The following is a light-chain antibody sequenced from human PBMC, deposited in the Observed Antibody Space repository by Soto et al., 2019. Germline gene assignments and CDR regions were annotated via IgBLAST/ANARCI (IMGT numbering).Light chain of an antibody. Sequence: EIVLTQSPGTLSLSPGERATLSCRASQSVSSSYLAWYQQKPGQAPRLLISGASRRATGIPDRFSGSGSGTDFTLTICRLEPEDFAVYYCQLYAGSPYTFGQGTKLEIK. CDR3: QLYAGSPYT. CDR2: GAS. V-gene: IGKV3-20*01. J-gene: IGKJ2*01. CDR1: QSVSSSY.